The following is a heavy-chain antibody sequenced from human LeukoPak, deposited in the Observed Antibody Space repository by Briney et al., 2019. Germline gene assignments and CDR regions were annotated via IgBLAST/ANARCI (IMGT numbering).Heavy chain of an antibody. V-gene: IGHV6-1*01. D-gene: IGHD2-15*01. CDR2: TYYRSKWYN. CDR3: ARDGSGGFDY. J-gene: IGHJ4*02. Sequence: SQTLSLACAISVDSLSRNSAAWNWIRQSPSRGLEWLGRTYYRSKWYNDYAVSVKSRITITPDTSKNQFSVQLNAVTPVDKAVYYCARDGSGGFDYWGQGTLVTVSS. CDR1: VDSLSRNSAA.